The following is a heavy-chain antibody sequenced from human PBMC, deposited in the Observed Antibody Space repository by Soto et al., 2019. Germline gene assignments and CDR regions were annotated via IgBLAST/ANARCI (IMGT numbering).Heavy chain of an antibody. V-gene: IGHV3-23*01. CDR3: AKEGGAWTDGYFDI. CDR2: ISGSGGSA. CDR1: GFTFSSYD. D-gene: IGHD5-18*01. Sequence: EVQLLESGGGLVQPGGSLRLSCAASGFTFSSYDMSWVRQAPGKGLEWVSAISGSGGSAYYADSVKGRFTISRDNSKNTLYVQMNSLRVEDTAIYYCAKEGGAWTDGYFDIWGQGTMVTVSS. J-gene: IGHJ3*02.